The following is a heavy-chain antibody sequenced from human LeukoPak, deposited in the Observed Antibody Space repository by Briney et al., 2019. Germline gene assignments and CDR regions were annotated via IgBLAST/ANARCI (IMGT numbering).Heavy chain of an antibody. J-gene: IGHJ4*02. CDR2: INHSGST. Sequence: SETLSLTCAVYGGSFSGYYWSWIRQPPGKGLEWIGEINHSGSTNYNPSLKSRVTISVDTSKNQFSLKLSSVTAAHTAVYYCARGREGYYGSGSDFDYWGQGTLATVSS. D-gene: IGHD3-10*01. CDR3: ARGREGYYGSGSDFDY. V-gene: IGHV4-34*01. CDR1: GGSFSGYY.